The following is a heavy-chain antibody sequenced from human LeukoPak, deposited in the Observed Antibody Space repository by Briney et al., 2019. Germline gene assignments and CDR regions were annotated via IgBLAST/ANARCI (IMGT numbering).Heavy chain of an antibody. D-gene: IGHD2-2*01. CDR1: GYTFTSYG. Sequence: GASVKVSCKASGYTFTSYGISWVRQAPGQGLEWMGWISTYNGNTNYAQKLQGRVTMTTDTSTSTAYMELRGLRSDDTAVYYCARVVVVPAAMDYYYYYGMDVWGQGTTVTVSS. V-gene: IGHV1-18*01. CDR2: ISTYNGNT. CDR3: ARVVVVPAAMDYYYYYGMDV. J-gene: IGHJ6*02.